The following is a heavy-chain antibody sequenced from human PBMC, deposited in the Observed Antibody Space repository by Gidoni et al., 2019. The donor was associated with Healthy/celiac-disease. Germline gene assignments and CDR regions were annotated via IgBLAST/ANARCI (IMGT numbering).Heavy chain of an antibody. CDR3: ARDSGLIVPGGMDV. V-gene: IGHV3-48*03. D-gene: IGHD2-2*01. Sequence: EVQLVESGGGLVQPGGSLRLSCAASGFTFSSYEMNWVRQAPGKGLEWVSYISSSGSTIYYADSVKGRFTISRDNAKNSLYLQMNSLRAEDTAVYYCARDSGLIVPGGMDVWGQGTTVTVSS. CDR1: GFTFSSYE. CDR2: ISSSGSTI. J-gene: IGHJ6*02.